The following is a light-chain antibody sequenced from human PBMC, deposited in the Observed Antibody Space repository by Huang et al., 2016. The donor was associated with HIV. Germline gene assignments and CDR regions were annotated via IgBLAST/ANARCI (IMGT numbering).Light chain of an antibody. Sequence: EIVMTQSPGTLSLSPGERATLSCRPSQSVSSNLAWYQHKPGQAPRLLSYGASTRAIGVPARFSGSGSGTEFTLTISSLQSDDFVVYYCQQYQDWPRTFGQGTKVEIK. CDR2: GAS. J-gene: IGKJ1*01. CDR1: QSVSSN. V-gene: IGKV3-15*01. CDR3: QQYQDWPRT.